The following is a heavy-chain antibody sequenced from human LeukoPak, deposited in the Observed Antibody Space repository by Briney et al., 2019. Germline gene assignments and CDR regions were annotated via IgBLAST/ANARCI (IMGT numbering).Heavy chain of an antibody. V-gene: IGHV3-23*01. J-gene: IGHJ3*02. D-gene: IGHD3-10*01. CDR1: GFTFYSYA. CDR3: AKDPLGDVRADAFDI. CDR2: ISGAATST. Sequence: QPGGSLRLSCAASGFTFYSYAMSWVRQAPGKGLEWVSTISGAATSTYYADSVQGRFTISRDNSKNTLYLHLNSLRAEDTAVYYCAKDPLGDVRADAFDIWGQGTMVTVSS.